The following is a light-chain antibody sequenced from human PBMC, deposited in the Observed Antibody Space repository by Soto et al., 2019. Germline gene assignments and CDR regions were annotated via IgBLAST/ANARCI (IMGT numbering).Light chain of an antibody. CDR2: DNN. J-gene: IGLJ2*01. CDR1: SSNIGNNY. V-gene: IGLV1-51*01. CDR3: GTWDSSLSAVV. Sequence: QSVLTQPPSVSAAPGQKVTISCSGSSSNIGNNYVSWYQQLPGTAPQLLIYDNNERPSRIPDRFSGSKSGTSATLGITGLQTGDEADYYCGTWDSSLSAVVFGGGTKVTVL.